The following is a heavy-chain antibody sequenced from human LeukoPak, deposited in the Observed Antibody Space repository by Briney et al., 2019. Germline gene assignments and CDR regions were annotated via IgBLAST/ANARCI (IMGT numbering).Heavy chain of an antibody. CDR1: GGSFSGYY. CDR2: INHSGST. Sequence: KPSETLSLTCAVYGGSFSGYYWSWIRQPPGKGLEWIGEINHSGSTNYNPSLKSRVTISVDTSKNQFSLKLSSVTAADTAVYYCARWGYDYVWGSYREYRFDYWGQGTLVTVSS. J-gene: IGHJ4*02. D-gene: IGHD3-16*02. CDR3: ARWGYDYVWGSYREYRFDY. V-gene: IGHV4-34*01.